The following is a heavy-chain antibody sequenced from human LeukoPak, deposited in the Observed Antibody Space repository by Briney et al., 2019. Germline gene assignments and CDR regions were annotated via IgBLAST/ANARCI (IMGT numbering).Heavy chain of an antibody. J-gene: IGHJ3*01. Sequence: GGSLRLSCAASGFTFSNYYMSWIRQAPGKGLEWVSYINTIGTTIYYANSLKGRFTISRDNAKNSLSLQMDSLRAEDTAVYYCARGDFGRYAFDFWGQGTMVTVSS. V-gene: IGHV3-11*01. CDR2: INTIGTTI. D-gene: IGHD2/OR15-2a*01. CDR1: GFTFSNYY. CDR3: ARGDFGRYAFDF.